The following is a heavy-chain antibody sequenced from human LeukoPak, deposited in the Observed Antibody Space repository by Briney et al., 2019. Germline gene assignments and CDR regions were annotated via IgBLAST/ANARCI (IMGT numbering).Heavy chain of an antibody. D-gene: IGHD2-15*01. CDR2: IIPILGIA. V-gene: IGHV1-69*04. J-gene: IGHJ4*02. CDR3: ARDPHDSSNFDY. CDR1: GGTFSSYA. Sequence: SVNVSCKASGGTFSSYAISWVRQAPGQGLEWMGRIIPILGIANYAQKFQGRVTITADKSTSTAYMELSSLRSEDTAVYYCARDPHDSSNFDYWGQGTLVTVSS.